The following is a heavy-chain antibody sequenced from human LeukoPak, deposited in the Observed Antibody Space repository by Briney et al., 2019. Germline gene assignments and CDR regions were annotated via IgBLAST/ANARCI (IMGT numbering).Heavy chain of an antibody. D-gene: IGHD2-2*02. Sequence: SVKVSCKASGGTFSSYAISRVRQAPGQGLEWMGGIIPVFGTSNYAQKFQGRVTITADESTRTAYMELSSLRSEDTAVYYCARVTGGRYCSTTSCYMRGWFDPWGQGSLVTVSS. V-gene: IGHV1-69*13. CDR3: ARVTGGRYCSTTSCYMRGWFDP. CDR2: IIPVFGTS. CDR1: GGTFSSYA. J-gene: IGHJ5*02.